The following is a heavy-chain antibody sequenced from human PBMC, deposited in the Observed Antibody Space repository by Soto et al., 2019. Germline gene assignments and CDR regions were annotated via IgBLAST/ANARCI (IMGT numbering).Heavy chain of an antibody. CDR3: AKVLTDFWSGDHFDY. V-gene: IGHV3-23*01. CDR1: GFTFSSYA. CDR2: ISGSGGST. J-gene: IGHJ4*02. D-gene: IGHD3-3*01. Sequence: GGSLRLSCAASGFTFSSYAMSWVRQAPGKGLEWVSAISGSGGSTYYADSVKGRFTISRDNSKNTLYLQMNSLRAEDTAVYYCAKVLTDFWSGDHFDYWGQGTLVTVSS.